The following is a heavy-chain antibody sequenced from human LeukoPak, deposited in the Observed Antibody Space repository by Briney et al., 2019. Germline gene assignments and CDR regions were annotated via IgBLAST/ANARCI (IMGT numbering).Heavy chain of an antibody. D-gene: IGHD2-15*01. CDR3: ARSGPFVADDY. V-gene: IGHV3-74*01. CDR2: INSDGSST. Sequence: GGSLRLSCAASGFTFSSYWMHWVRQAPGKGLVWVSRINSDGSSTSYADSVKGRFTISRDNAKNTLYLQMNSLRAEDTAVYYCARSGPFVADDYWGQGTLVTVSS. J-gene: IGHJ4*02. CDR1: GFTFSSYW.